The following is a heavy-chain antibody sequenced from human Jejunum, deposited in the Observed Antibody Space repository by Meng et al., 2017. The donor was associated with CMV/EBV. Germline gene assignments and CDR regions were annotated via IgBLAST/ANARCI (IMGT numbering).Heavy chain of an antibody. D-gene: IGHD1-26*01. CDR1: DFALNGAW. CDR2: VKSASAGGAA. CDR3: TTGWDQYFDF. V-gene: IGHV3-15*07. Sequence: GVASDFALNGAWMNWVRQAPGKGLEWVGRVKSASAGGAADAAAPVKGRFTVSRDDSRKTVHLQMDNLKIEDTAVYYCTTGWDQYFDFWGQGALVTVSS. J-gene: IGHJ4*02.